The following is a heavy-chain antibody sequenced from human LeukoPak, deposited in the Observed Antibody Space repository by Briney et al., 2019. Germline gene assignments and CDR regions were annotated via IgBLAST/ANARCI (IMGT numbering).Heavy chain of an antibody. CDR2: ISTSGSTI. D-gene: IGHD3-22*01. Sequence: GGSLRLSCAASGFTFSDYYMSWIRQTPGKGLKWVSYISTSGSTIYYADSVKGRFTISRDNAKNSLYLQMNSLRAEDTAVYYCARDHSSGYYYFDYWGQGTLVTVSS. J-gene: IGHJ4*02. CDR1: GFTFSDYY. CDR3: ARDHSSGYYYFDY. V-gene: IGHV3-11*01.